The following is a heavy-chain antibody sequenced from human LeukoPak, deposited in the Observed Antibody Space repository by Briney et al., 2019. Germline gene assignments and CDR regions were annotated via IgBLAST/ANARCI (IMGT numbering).Heavy chain of an antibody. CDR1: GFTFSSYA. V-gene: IGHV3-23*01. CDR2: ISGNGGRT. D-gene: IGHD3-22*01. Sequence: GGSLRLSCAASGFTFSSYAMSWVRQAPGKGLEWVSVISGNGGRTYYADSVKGRLTISRDNAKKTVSLQMNSLRPEDTGVYYCARAPSEIGGYYPEYFRHWGQGTLVTVSS. J-gene: IGHJ1*01. CDR3: ARAPSEIGGYYPEYFRH.